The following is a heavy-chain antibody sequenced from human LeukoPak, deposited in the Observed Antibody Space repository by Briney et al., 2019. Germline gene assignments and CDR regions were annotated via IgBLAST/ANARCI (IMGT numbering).Heavy chain of an antibody. J-gene: IGHJ6*02. V-gene: IGHV3-74*01. CDR1: GFTFDTYW. CDR2: IHRDGNNI. Sequence: GGSLRLSCVASGFTFDTYWMHWVRQAPGKGLVWVSRIHRDGNNINYADFVQGRFTVSRDDAKNTLYLQMHSLRVEDTAMYYCARGLRDRYGMDVWGQGTTVTVSS. CDR3: ARGLRDRYGMDV.